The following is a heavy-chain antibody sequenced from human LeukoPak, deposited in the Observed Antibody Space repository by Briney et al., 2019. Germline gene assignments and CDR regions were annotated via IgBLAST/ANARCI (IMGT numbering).Heavy chain of an antibody. CDR1: GFTFSSYS. D-gene: IGHD2-15*01. J-gene: IGHJ3*02. V-gene: IGHV3-21*01. CDR3: ARECGGSCYSDAFDI. CDR2: ISSSSSYI. Sequence: RGSLRLSCAASGFTFSSYSMNWVRQAPGKGLEWVSSISSSSSYIYYADSVKGRFTISRDNAKNSLYLQMNSLRAEDTAVYYCARECGGSCYSDAFDIWGQGTMVTVSS.